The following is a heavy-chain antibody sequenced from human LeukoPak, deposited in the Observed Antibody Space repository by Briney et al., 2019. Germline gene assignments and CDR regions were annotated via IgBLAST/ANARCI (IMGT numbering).Heavy chain of an antibody. V-gene: IGHV1-8*01. Sequence: ASVKVSCKASGYTFTSYDINWVRQATGQGLEWMGWMNPNSGNTGYAQKFQGRVTMTRDTSTSTVYMELSSLRSEDTAVYYCARSPLDYYFDYWGQGTLVTVSS. CDR3: ARSPLDYYFDY. CDR2: MNPNSGNT. CDR1: GYTFTSYD. J-gene: IGHJ4*02.